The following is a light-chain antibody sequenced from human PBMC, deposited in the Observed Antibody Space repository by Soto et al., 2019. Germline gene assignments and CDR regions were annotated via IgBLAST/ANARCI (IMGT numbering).Light chain of an antibody. CDR2: WAS. Sequence: DSGITHTTETMGMSVGERATINCKSSQNILYKSKNKNYLAWYQQKPGQPPKLLIYWASTRESGVPDRFSGSGSGTDFTLTINVLQAEDVAVYFCQQYHTTPFTFGPGTKVDI. CDR1: QNILYKSKNKNY. V-gene: IGKV4-1*01. CDR3: QQYHTTPFT. J-gene: IGKJ3*01.